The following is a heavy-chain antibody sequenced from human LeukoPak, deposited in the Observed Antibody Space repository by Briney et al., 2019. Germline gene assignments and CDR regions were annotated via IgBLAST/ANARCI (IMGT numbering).Heavy chain of an antibody. V-gene: IGHV3-23*01. D-gene: IGHD3-10*01. CDR3: AKSRSYTVRDAFEI. Sequence: GGSLRLSCAASGLTFSNYAMSWVRQAPGRGLEWVLGISNSGGDTQYADSVKGRFTISRDNSKNTLYLQMNSLRAEDTAVYYCAKSRSYTVRDAFEIWGQGTKVTVSS. CDR2: ISNSGGDT. CDR1: GLTFSNYA. J-gene: IGHJ3*02.